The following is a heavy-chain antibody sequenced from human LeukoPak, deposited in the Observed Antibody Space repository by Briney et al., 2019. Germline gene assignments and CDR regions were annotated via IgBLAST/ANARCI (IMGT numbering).Heavy chain of an antibody. Sequence: ASVKVSCKASGYTFTGYYMHWVRQAPGQGLEWMGRINPNSGGTNYAQKFQGRVTMTRDTSISTAYMELSRLRSDDTAAYYCARSPIFGVVYAFDIWGQGTMVTVSS. V-gene: IGHV1-2*06. CDR2: INPNSGGT. CDR3: ARSPIFGVVYAFDI. J-gene: IGHJ3*02. CDR1: GYTFTGYY. D-gene: IGHD3-3*01.